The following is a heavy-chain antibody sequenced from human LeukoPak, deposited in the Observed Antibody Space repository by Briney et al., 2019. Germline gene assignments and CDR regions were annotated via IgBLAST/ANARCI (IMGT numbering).Heavy chain of an antibody. Sequence: ASVKVSRKAFGYTFSSYGISWVRQAPGQGLEWMGWISAYSGNTNYAQKLQGRVTMTADTSTNTAYMELRSLRSDDTAVYYCARGHPGYYDNSGYLPLDYWGQGTLVTASS. D-gene: IGHD3-22*01. J-gene: IGHJ4*02. CDR1: GYTFSSYG. CDR3: ARGHPGYYDNSGYLPLDY. V-gene: IGHV1-18*01. CDR2: ISAYSGNT.